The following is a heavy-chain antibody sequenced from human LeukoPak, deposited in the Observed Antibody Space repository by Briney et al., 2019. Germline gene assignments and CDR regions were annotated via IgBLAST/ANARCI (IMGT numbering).Heavy chain of an antibody. V-gene: IGHV4-4*02. D-gene: IGHD3-10*01. CDR1: GGSISSNNW. CDR3: GRLMAGSD. Sequence: SGTLSLTCAVSGGSISSNNWWSWVRQPPGRGLEWIADIYHTGSTNYSPSLKSRVTISVDKSKNQFFLKLNSVTAADTAVYYCGRLMAGSDWGQGTLVTVSS. J-gene: IGHJ4*02. CDR2: IYHTGST.